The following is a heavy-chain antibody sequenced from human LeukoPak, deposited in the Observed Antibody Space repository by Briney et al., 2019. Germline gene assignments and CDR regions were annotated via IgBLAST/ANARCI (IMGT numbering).Heavy chain of an antibody. CDR2: IYYSGST. D-gene: IGHD2-2*02. CDR1: GDSIRSYY. V-gene: IGHV4-59*04. CDR3: ARHGDCSSTSCYIDY. Sequence: SETLSLTCTVSGDSIRSYYWSWIRQPAGKGLEWIGSIYYSGSTYYNPSLKSRVTISVDTSKNQFSLKLSSVTAADTAVYYCARHGDCSSTSCYIDYWGQGTLVTVSS. J-gene: IGHJ4*02.